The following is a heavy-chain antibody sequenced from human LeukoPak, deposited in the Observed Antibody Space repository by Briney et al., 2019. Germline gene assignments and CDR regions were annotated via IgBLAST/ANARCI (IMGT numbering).Heavy chain of an antibody. CDR3: AKGGDGEYYYHMDV. V-gene: IGHV3-30*02. J-gene: IGHJ6*03. D-gene: IGHD4-17*01. CDR2: IRYDGNNK. Sequence: PGGSLRLSCAASGFTFSSYGMHLVRQAPGKGLEWVAFIRYDGNNKYYVDSLKGRFTISRDNSKNTLYLQMNSLRAEDTAVYYCAKGGDGEYYYHMDVWGKGTTVTVSS. CDR1: GFTFSSYG.